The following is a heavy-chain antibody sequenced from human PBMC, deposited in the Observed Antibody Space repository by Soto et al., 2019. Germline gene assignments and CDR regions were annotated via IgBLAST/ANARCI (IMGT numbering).Heavy chain of an antibody. D-gene: IGHD2-8*01. J-gene: IGHJ4*02. CDR2: ISGSGGYT. Sequence: GGSLRLSCAASGFISSSYAMSWARQAPGKGLEWVSAISGSGGYTAYADSVKGRFAISRDNSKNTMYLQMNSLRAEDTAVYYCAKDAIMVSSTFNYFDHWGQGALVTVSS. CDR3: AKDAIMVSSTFNYFDH. V-gene: IGHV3-23*01. CDR1: GFISSSYA.